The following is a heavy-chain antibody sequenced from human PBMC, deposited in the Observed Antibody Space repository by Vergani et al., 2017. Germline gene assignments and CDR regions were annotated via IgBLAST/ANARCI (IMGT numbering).Heavy chain of an antibody. J-gene: IGHJ4*02. D-gene: IGHD3-9*01. V-gene: IGHV3-30*02. CDR1: GFTFSSYG. Sequence: QVQLVESGGGVVQRGGSLRLSCAASGFTFSSYGMHWVRQAPGKGLEWVAFIRYDGSNKYYADSVKGRFTISRDNSKNTLYLQMNSLRAEDTAVYYCAKDHSSGYFDWLLADDYWGQGTLVTVSS. CDR2: IRYDGSNK. CDR3: AKDHSSGYFDWLLADDY.